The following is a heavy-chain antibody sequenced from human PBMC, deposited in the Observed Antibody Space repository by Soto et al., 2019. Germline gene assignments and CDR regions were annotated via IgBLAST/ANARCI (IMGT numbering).Heavy chain of an antibody. CDR2: IIPILDTT. CDR3: ASGGTTVNRRFDF. CDR1: GGTSSSYA. J-gene: IGHJ4*02. D-gene: IGHD4-4*01. Sequence: QVQVVQSGAEVKKPGSSVRVSCKASGGTSSSYAITWMRQAPGQGLEWMGGIIPILDTTDYAQKIQCRVTFNADESTSTVYMELSSLTSEDTAVYYCASGGTTVNRRFDFWCQGTLVTVSS. V-gene: IGHV1-69*01.